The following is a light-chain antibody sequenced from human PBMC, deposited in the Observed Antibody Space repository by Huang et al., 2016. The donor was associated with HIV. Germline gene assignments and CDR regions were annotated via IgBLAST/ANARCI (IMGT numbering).Light chain of an antibody. CDR2: AAS. Sequence: DIQMTQSPASLSASTGVRVTLNCRASQDIANFVAWFQQKPGKVPRLLIYAASVLPSGVPSRFTGRGSGTDLSITITNFQAEDVATYYCQRYDSAPRAFGQGTKVDLK. V-gene: IGKV1-27*01. J-gene: IGKJ1*01. CDR1: QDIANF. CDR3: QRYDSAPRA.